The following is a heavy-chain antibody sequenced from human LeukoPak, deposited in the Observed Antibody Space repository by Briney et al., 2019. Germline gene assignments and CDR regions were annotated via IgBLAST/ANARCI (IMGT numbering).Heavy chain of an antibody. J-gene: IGHJ5*02. CDR3: ARLYGTYPGWFDP. Sequence: AGGSLRLSCAASGFTFSSYGMHWVRQAPGKGLGWVAVIWYDGSNKYYADSVKGRFTISRDNSKNHLYLQMNSLTAEDTAVYYCARLYGTYPGWFDPWGQGTLVTASS. CDR1: GFTFSSYG. CDR2: IWYDGSNK. V-gene: IGHV3-33*01. D-gene: IGHD4-17*01.